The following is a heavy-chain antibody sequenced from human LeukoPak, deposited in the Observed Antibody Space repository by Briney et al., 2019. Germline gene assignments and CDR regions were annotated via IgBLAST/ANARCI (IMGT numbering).Heavy chain of an antibody. J-gene: IGHJ6*02. D-gene: IGHD3-10*01. CDR3: ARARIGEYGMDV. Sequence: GASVKLSCKASGYTFTGYYMHWVRQAPGQGLERMGWINPNSGGTNYAQKFQGRVTMTRDTSISTAYMELSRLRSDDMAVYYCARARIGEYGMDVWGQGTTVTVSS. V-gene: IGHV1-2*02. CDR2: INPNSGGT. CDR1: GYTFTGYY.